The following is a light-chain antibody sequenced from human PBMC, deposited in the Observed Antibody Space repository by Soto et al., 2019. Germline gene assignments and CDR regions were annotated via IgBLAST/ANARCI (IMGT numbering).Light chain of an antibody. V-gene: IGKV3-20*01. CDR2: GAS. CDR1: QSFSSIY. CDR3: QQYGSSPPT. J-gene: IGKJ1*01. Sequence: EIVLTQSPGTLSLSPGERATLSCRASQSFSSIYLAWYQQKPGQAPRLLIYGASNRAAGIPDRFSGSGSGTDFTLTISRLEPEDFAVYYCQQYGSSPPTFGQGAKVEVK.